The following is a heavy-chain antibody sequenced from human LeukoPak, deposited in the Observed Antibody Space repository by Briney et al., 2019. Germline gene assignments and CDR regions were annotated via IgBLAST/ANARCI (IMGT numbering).Heavy chain of an antibody. J-gene: IGHJ1*01. CDR3: ARGHGSN. CDR1: GFTFSTSW. CDR2: TKQDGTES. Sequence: GGSLRLSCAASGFTFSTSWMGWVRQVPGKGLEWMGNTKQDGTESQYVDTVKGRFTTSRDNTKNSLFLQMNSMTTETTAVYYCARGHGSNWGQGTLVSVSS. V-gene: IGHV3-7*04.